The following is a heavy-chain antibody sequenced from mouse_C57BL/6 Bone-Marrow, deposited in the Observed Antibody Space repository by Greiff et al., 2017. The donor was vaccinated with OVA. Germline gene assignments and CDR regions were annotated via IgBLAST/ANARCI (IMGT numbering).Heavy chain of an antibody. CDR2: IYPRDGST. CDR3: ARQYYGSTWYFDV. D-gene: IGHD1-1*01. V-gene: IGHV1-85*01. Sequence: VKLVESGPELVKPGASVKLSCKASGYTFTSYDINWVKQRPGQGLEWIGWIYPRDGSTKYNEKFKGKATLTVDTSSSTAYMELHSLTSEDSAVYFCARQYYGSTWYFDVWGTGTTVTVSS. J-gene: IGHJ1*03. CDR1: GYTFTSYD.